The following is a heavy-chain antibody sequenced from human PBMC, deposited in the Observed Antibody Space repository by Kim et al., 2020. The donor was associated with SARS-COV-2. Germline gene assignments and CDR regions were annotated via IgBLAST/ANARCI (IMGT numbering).Heavy chain of an antibody. D-gene: IGHD3-22*01. CDR3: VREGCSSTSCPYYFDSSGAFDI. Sequence: SETLSLTCTVSGGSISSYYWSWIRQPAGKGLEWIGRIYTSGSTKYNPSLKSRVTMSVDTSKNQFSLKLSSVTAADTAVYYCVREGCSSTSCPYYFDSSGAFDICGQGTMVTVSS. J-gene: IGHJ3*02. V-gene: IGHV4-4*07. CDR2: IYTSGST. CDR1: GGSISSYY.